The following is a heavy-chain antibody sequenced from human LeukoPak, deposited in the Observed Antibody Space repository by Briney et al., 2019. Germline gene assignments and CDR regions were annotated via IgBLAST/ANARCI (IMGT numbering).Heavy chain of an antibody. CDR3: ARGLLEVVPAGMVRGYSVKTGFDY. V-gene: IGHV1-2*02. Sequence: ASVKVSCKASGYTFTGYYMHWVRQAPGQGLEWMGWINPNSGGTNYAQKFQGRVTMTRDTSISTAYMELSRLRSDDTAVYYCARGLLEVVPAGMVRGYSVKTGFDYWGQGTLVTVSS. D-gene: IGHD2-2*01. CDR2: INPNSGGT. J-gene: IGHJ4*02. CDR1: GYTFTGYY.